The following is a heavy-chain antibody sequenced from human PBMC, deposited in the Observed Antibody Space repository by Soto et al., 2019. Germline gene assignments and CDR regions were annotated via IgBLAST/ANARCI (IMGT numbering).Heavy chain of an antibody. CDR1: GFTFSSYA. CDR3: AKALVGEVGATDY. CDR2: ISGSST. J-gene: IGHJ4*02. Sequence: EEQLLESGGGLVQPGGSLRLTCAASGFTFSSYAMSWVRQAPGKGLEWVSAISGSSTYYADSVKGRFTISRDNSKDTLYLQMNSLGAEDAALYYCAKALVGEVGATDYWGQGTLVTVSS. D-gene: IGHD1-26*01. V-gene: IGHV3-23*01.